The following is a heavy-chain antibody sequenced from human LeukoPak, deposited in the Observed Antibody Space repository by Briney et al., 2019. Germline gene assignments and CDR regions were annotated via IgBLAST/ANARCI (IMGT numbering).Heavy chain of an antibody. Sequence: PGGSLRLSCAASGFTFSSYWMHWVRQAPGKGLVWVSRINTDGSSTSYADSVKGRFTISRDNAKNTLYLQMNSLRAEDTAVYYCARPYSVFGELFNYWGQGTLVTVSS. CDR1: GFTFSSYW. CDR3: ARPYSVFGELFNY. D-gene: IGHD3-10*02. J-gene: IGHJ4*02. CDR2: INTDGSST. V-gene: IGHV3-74*01.